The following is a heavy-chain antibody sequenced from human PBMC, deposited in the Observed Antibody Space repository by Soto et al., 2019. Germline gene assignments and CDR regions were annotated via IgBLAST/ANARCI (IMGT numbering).Heavy chain of an antibody. D-gene: IGHD6-13*01. Sequence: VESLKISCKGSGYNFDTYWINCFLQTPVKVLEWMGRIDPIDSKTKYSPSLEGHITISVDKSISTTYLQWSSLKASDTAIYYCARRIAAAGGYYYYAFDVWGQGTAVTVSS. CDR1: GYNFDTYW. CDR2: IDPIDSKT. J-gene: IGHJ6*02. V-gene: IGHV5-10-1*01. CDR3: ARRIAAAGGYYYYAFDV.